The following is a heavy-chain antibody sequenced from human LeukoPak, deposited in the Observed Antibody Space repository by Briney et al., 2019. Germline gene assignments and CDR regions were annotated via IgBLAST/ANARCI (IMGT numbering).Heavy chain of an antibody. V-gene: IGHV3-23*01. CDR3: AKGPQGD. J-gene: IGHJ4*02. CDR2: IESGGGT. D-gene: IGHD3-16*01. Sequence: GGSLRLSCAASGFTFSNYPMNSVRQAPGKGLEWVSAIESGGGTYYADSVKGRFTISRDNSKNTLYVQLTSLRGEDTAVYYCAKGPQGDWGQGALVTVSS. CDR1: GFTFSNYP.